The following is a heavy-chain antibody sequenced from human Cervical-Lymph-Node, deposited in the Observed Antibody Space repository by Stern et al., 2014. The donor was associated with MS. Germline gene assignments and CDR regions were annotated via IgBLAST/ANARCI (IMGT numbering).Heavy chain of an antibody. J-gene: IGHJ4*02. V-gene: IGHV3-30*18. CDR1: GFTFSSYG. D-gene: IGHD4-23*01. CDR2: ISYDGSNK. CDR3: AKDRFYGGNSGRDLFY. Sequence: QVQLVESGGGVVQPGRSLRLSCAASGFTFSSYGMHWVRQAPGKGLEWVAVISYDGSNKYYADSVKGRFTISRDNSKNTLYLQMNSLRAEDTAVYYCAKDRFYGGNSGRDLFYWGQGTLVTVSS.